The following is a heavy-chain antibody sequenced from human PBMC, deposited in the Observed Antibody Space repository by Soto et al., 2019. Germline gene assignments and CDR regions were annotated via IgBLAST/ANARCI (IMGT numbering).Heavy chain of an antibody. CDR2: IYYSGST. V-gene: IGHV4-59*01. CDR1: GGSISSYY. D-gene: IGHD2-2*01. CDR3: ARVGVPAAMGFDY. J-gene: IGHJ4*02. Sequence: PSETLSLTCTVSGGSISSYYWIWILQPPGKGLEWIGYIYYSGSTNYNPSLKSRVTISVDTSKNQFSLKLSSVTAADTAVYYCARVGVPAAMGFDYWGQGTLVTVSS.